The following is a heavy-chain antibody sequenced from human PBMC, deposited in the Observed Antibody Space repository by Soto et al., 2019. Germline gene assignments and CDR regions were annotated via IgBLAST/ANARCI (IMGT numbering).Heavy chain of an antibody. CDR2: INPYSGGT. CDR1: GYTFTDHY. V-gene: IGHV1-2*02. Sequence: QVQMVQSGAEVKRPGASVKVSCKASGYTFTDHYIHWLRQAPGQSLEWMGWINPYSGGTHFARKFQDRVTMARDTSVSTAYMELSSLKSDDTAVYYCARPKYGETYFDSCGQGTVVTVSS. J-gene: IGHJ4*02. D-gene: IGHD2-21*01. CDR3: ARPKYGETYFDS.